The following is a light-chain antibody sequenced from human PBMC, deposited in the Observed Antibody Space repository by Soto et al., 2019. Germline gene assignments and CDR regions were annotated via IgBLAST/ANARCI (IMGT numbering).Light chain of an antibody. CDR3: QQYNNWPPWT. J-gene: IGKJ1*01. CDR2: GAS. Sequence: EVVMTQSPATLSVSPGERATLSCRASQSVSSNLAWYKQKPGQAPRLLIYGASTRPTGIPARFRGSGSGTQFTLTISSLQSEDFAGYYWQQYNNWPPWTFGQGTKVELK. V-gene: IGKV3-15*01. CDR1: QSVSSN.